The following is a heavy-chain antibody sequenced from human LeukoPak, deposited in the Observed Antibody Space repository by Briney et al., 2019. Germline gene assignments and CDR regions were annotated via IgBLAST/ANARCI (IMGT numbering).Heavy chain of an antibody. CDR1: GFTFSSYG. D-gene: IGHD3-22*01. J-gene: IGHJ4*02. CDR3: AKEYYYDSSGYRQPYFDY. CDR2: IRYDGSNK. Sequence: GGSLRLSCAASGFTFSSYGMHWVRQAPGKGLEWVAFIRYDGSNKYYADSVKGRFTISRDNSKNTLYLQMNSLRAEDTAVYYCAKEYYYDSSGYRQPYFDYWGQGTLVTVSS. V-gene: IGHV3-30*02.